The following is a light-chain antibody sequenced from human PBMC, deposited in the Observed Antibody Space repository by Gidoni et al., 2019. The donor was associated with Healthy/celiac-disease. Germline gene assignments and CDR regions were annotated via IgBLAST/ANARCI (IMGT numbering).Light chain of an antibody. V-gene: IGLV1-51*01. Sequence: QSVLTQPPSVSAAPRQKVTISCSGSSSNIGNNYVSWYQQLPGTAPKLLIYDNNKRPSGIPDRFAGCKSGTSATLGITGLQTGDEADYDCGTWDSSLSAVFGGGTKLTVL. CDR3: GTWDSSLSAV. CDR1: SSNIGNNY. J-gene: IGLJ2*01. CDR2: DNN.